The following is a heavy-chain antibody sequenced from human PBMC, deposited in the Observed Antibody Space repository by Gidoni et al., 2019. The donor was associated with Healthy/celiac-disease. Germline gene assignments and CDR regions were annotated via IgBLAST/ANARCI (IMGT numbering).Heavy chain of an antibody. J-gene: IGHJ3*02. V-gene: IGHV3-30-3*01. CDR3: AREAYSLHDAFDI. Sequence: QVQLVESGGGVVQPGRSLRLSCAASGFTFSSYAMPGVRQAPGKGLEWVAVISYDGSNKYYADSVKGRFTISRDNSKNTLYLQMNSLRAEDTAVYYCAREAYSLHDAFDIWGQGTMVTVSS. D-gene: IGHD5-18*01. CDR1: GFTFSSYA. CDR2: ISYDGSNK.